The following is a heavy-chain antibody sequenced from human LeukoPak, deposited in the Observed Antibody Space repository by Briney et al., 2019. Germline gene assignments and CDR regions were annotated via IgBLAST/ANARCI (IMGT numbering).Heavy chain of an antibody. CDR1: GGTFSSHA. V-gene: IGHV1-69*13. J-gene: IGHJ6*02. D-gene: IGHD3-10*01. Sequence: SVKVSCKASGGTFSSHAISWVRQVPGQGLEWMGGIIPIFGTANYAQKFQGRVTITADESTSTAYMELSSLRSEDTAVYYCARASSAYYGSGIHYYYYGMDVWGQGTTVTVSS. CDR3: ARASSAYYGSGIHYYYYGMDV. CDR2: IIPIFGTA.